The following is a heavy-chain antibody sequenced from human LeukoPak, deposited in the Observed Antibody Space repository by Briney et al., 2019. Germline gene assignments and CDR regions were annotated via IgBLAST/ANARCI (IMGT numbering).Heavy chain of an antibody. J-gene: IGHJ4*02. V-gene: IGHV3-30-3*01. CDR2: ISYDGSNK. CDR1: GFTFSSYA. D-gene: IGHD3-22*01. CDR3: ARGARGYYDSSGYLDY. Sequence: PGGSLRLSCAASGFTFSSYAMHWVRQAPGKGLEWVAVISYDGSNKYYADSVKGRFTISRDNSKNTLYLQMNSLRAEDTAVYYCARGARGYYDSSGYLDYWGQGTLVTVSS.